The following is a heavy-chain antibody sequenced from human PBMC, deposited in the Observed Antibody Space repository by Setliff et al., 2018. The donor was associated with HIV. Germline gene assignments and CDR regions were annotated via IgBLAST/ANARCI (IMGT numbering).Heavy chain of an antibody. J-gene: IGHJ4*02. Sequence: SGPTLVNPTQTLTLTCTFSGFSLTTSGMCVSWIRRPPGKALEWLAVIYWNDDKRYSPSLKSRLTIAKDSSKKQVVLTMTSLDPVDTATYYCAHTAVAGPPIGHYFADWGQGALVTVSS. D-gene: IGHD6-19*01. V-gene: IGHV2-5*08. CDR2: IYWNDDK. CDR3: AHTAVAGPPIGHYFAD. CDR1: GFSLTTSGMC.